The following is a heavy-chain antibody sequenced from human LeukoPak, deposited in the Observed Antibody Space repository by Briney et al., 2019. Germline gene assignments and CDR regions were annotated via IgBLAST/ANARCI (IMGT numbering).Heavy chain of an antibody. D-gene: IGHD1-1*01. Sequence: GGSLRLSCAASGFTFSSYAMHWVRQAPGKGLEWVSSISSSSSYIYYADSVKGRFTISRDNAKNSLYLQMNSLRAEDTAVYYCARGGRRGNDDLGWGQGTLVTVSS. CDR1: GFTFSSYA. V-gene: IGHV3-21*01. J-gene: IGHJ4*02. CDR2: ISSSSSYI. CDR3: ARGGRRGNDDLG.